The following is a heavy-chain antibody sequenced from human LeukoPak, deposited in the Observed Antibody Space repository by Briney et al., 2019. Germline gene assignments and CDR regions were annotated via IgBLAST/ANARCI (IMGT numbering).Heavy chain of an antibody. V-gene: IGHV7-4-1*02. Sequence: ASVKVSCKASGYIFDIYALIWVRQAPGQGLELMGWINTNTGNPTYAQGFTGRFVFSLDTSVSTAYLQIRSLKAEDTAVYYCARNTLDLDTWGQGTLVTVSS. CDR3: ARNTLDLDT. J-gene: IGHJ5*02. CDR2: INTNTGNP. CDR1: GYIFDIYA. D-gene: IGHD3-22*01.